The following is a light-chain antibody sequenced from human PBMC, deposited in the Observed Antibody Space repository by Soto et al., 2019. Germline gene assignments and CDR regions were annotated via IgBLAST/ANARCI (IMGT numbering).Light chain of an antibody. V-gene: IGLV1-47*01. Sequence: QSVLTQPPSASGTPGQRVTISCSGSSSNIGINYVYWYQQLPGTAPTLLIYRNNQRPSGVPDRFSGSKSGTSASLAISGLRSEDEADYYCAAWDDSLSSPVFGGGTKLTVL. J-gene: IGLJ3*02. CDR3: AAWDDSLSSPV. CDR1: SSNIGINY. CDR2: RNN.